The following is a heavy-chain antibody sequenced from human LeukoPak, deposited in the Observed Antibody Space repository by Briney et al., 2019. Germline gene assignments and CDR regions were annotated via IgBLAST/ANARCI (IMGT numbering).Heavy chain of an antibody. D-gene: IGHD6-19*01. CDR3: ARVQGGGYRTADY. CDR1: GFTFSNYI. J-gene: IGHJ4*02. CDR2: ILENGSNQ. V-gene: IGHV3-30*04. Sequence: GRSLRLSCAASGFTFSNYIMRWVRQAPGKGLDWVAVILENGSNQYYADSVKGRFTISRDNSKNTLFLQMNSLRGEDTAMYYCARVQGGGYRTADYWGQGTLVTVSS.